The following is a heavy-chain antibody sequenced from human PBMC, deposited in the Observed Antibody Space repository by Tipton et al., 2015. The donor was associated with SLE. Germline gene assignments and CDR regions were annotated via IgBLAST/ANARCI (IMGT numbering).Heavy chain of an antibody. CDR3: ARHENRRQTVATIGGYYYQNYGMDV. Sequence: QLVQSGGGLVQPGGSLRVSCAASGFSVSGNYMSWVRQAPGKGLEWVSIIYYGGNTYYADSVKGRFTISRDDAKNSLFLQMNSLRAEDTGVYYCARHENRRQTVATIGGYYYQNYGMDVWGQGTTVTVSS. J-gene: IGHJ6*02. CDR2: IYYGGNT. D-gene: IGHD5-12*01. CDR1: GFSVSGNY. V-gene: IGHV3-66*04.